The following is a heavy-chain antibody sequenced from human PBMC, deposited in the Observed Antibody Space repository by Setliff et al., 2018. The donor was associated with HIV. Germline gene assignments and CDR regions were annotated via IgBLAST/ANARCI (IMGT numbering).Heavy chain of an antibody. CDR3: ARVVGLSALDY. Sequence: KPSETLSLTCSVSGGSVSSTSNYWGWIRQPPGKGLECIGNIYYSGSTSYNPSLKSRVTISVDTSKNQFSLKLSSVTAADTAVYYCARVVGLSALDYWGQGTLVTVSS. CDR2: IYYSGST. V-gene: IGHV4-39*01. J-gene: IGHJ4*02. D-gene: IGHD2-21*01. CDR1: GGSVSSTSNY.